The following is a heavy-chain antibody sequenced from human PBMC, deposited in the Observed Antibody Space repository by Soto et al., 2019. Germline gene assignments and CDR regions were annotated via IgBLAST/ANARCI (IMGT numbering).Heavy chain of an antibody. CDR3: AKSGDSGWYGDYVDGFEI. CDR2: ISFDGINK. J-gene: IGHJ3*02. D-gene: IGHD6-19*01. V-gene: IGHV3-30*18. Sequence: QVHLVESGGGVVRPGESLTLSCAASGFTFGKYGMHWVRQAPGKGLEWVTVISFDGINKDYADSVKGRFTISRDNSKNTLYLSMHSLRPEDTAVYYCAKSGDSGWYGDYVDGFEIWGQGTMVTVSS. CDR1: GFTFGKYG.